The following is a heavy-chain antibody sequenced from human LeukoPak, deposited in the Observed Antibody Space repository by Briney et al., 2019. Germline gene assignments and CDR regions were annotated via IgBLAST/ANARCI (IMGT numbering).Heavy chain of an antibody. CDR2: ISSSGSTI. CDR3: TYGGKKGFDY. D-gene: IGHD4-23*01. Sequence: GGSLRLSCAASGFTLSSYEMNWVRQAPGKGLEWVSYISSSGSTIYYTDSVKGRFTISRDNAKNSLYLQMNSLRAEDTAAYYCTYGGKKGFDYWGQGTLVTVSS. J-gene: IGHJ4*02. CDR1: GFTLSSYE. V-gene: IGHV3-48*03.